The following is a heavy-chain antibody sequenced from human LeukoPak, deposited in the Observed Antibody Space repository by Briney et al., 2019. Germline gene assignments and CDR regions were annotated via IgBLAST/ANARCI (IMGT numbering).Heavy chain of an antibody. CDR1: GFTFSNYW. D-gene: IGHD2-21*02. J-gene: IGHJ4*02. CDR3: VRTRVVVTAYFGY. CDR2: IKDFGSEK. Sequence: GGSLRLSCAASGFTFSNYWMSWVRQAPGKGLEWVANIKDFGSEKYYVDSVKGRFTISRDNPKNSLYLQMNSLRAEDTALYYCVRTRVVVTAYFGYWGQGTLVTVSS. V-gene: IGHV3-7*01.